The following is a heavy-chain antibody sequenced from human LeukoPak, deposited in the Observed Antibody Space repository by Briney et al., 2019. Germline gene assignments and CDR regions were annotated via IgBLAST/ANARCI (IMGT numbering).Heavy chain of an antibody. Sequence: SETLSLTCTVSGGSISSYYWSWIRQPPGKGLEWIGYIYYSGGTNYNPSLKSRVTISVDTSKNQFSLKLSSVTAADTAVYYCARVGYCSSTSCAKNAFDIWGQGTMVTVSS. CDR1: GGSISSYY. V-gene: IGHV4-59*01. CDR3: ARVGYCSSTSCAKNAFDI. CDR2: IYYSGGT. J-gene: IGHJ3*02. D-gene: IGHD2-2*01.